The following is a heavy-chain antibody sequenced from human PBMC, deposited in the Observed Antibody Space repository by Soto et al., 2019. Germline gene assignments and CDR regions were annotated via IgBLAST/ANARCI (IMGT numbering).Heavy chain of an antibody. D-gene: IGHD6-13*01. CDR2: INAGNGNT. J-gene: IGHJ4*02. CDR1: GYTFTSYA. CDR3: ARVGFSSSWYEFH. Sequence: QVQLVQSGAEVKKPGASVKVSCKASGYTFTSYAMHWVRQAPGQRLEWMGWINAGNGNTKYSQKFQGRVTITRDTSASTAYMELSSLRSEDMAVYYCARVGFSSSWYEFHWGQGTLVTVSS. V-gene: IGHV1-3*01.